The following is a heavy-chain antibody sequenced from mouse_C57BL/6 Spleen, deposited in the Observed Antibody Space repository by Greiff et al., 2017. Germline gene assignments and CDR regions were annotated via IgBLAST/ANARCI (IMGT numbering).Heavy chain of an antibody. V-gene: IGHV1-69*01. CDR1: GYTFTSYW. J-gene: IGHJ2*01. CDR2: IDPSDSYT. Sequence: QVQLQQPGAELVMPGASVKLSCKASGYTFTSYWMHWVKQRPGQGLEWIGEIDPSDSYTNYNQKFKGKSTLTVDKSSSTAYMQLSSLTSEDSAVYYCARWDSDYSDYWGQGTTLTVSS. CDR3: ARWDSDYSDY. D-gene: IGHD3-3*01.